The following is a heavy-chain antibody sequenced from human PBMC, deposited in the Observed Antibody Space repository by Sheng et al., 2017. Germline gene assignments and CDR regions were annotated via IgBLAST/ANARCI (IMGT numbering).Heavy chain of an antibody. Sequence: EVHLVESGGGLVQPGGSLRLSCAASGFTFSSYAMNWVRQAPARGLEWVSTISNSGDRTYYADSVTGRFTLSRDNSKNTVFLHMNSLRAEDTALYYCAKSRDGYNLDPFDNWGQGTLVTVSS. CDR2: ISNSGDRT. V-gene: IGHV3-23*04. J-gene: IGHJ4*02. CDR3: AKSRDGYNLDPFDN. CDR1: GFTFSSYA. D-gene: IGHD5-12*01.